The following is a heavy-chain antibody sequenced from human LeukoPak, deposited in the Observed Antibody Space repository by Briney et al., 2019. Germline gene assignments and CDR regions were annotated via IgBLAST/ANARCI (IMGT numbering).Heavy chain of an antibody. Sequence: GGSLRLSCAASGFTFSSYSMNWVRQAPGKGLEWVSSISSSSSYIYYADSVKGRFTISRDNAKNSLYLQMNSLRAEDTAVYYCARGTPMAGKTIDYWGQGTLVTVSS. J-gene: IGHJ4*02. D-gene: IGHD6-19*01. V-gene: IGHV3-21*01. CDR3: ARGTPMAGKTIDY. CDR2: ISSSSSYI. CDR1: GFTFSSYS.